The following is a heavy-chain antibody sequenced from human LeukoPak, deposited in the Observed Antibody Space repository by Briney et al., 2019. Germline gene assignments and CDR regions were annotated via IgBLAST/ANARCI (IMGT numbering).Heavy chain of an antibody. V-gene: IGHV1-2*02. CDR3: AREFQATVTPGY. D-gene: IGHD4-17*01. J-gene: IGHJ4*02. Sequence: GASVKVSCKANGGTFNNYAFSWVRQAPGQGLEWMGWINPNSGGTNYAQKFQGRVTMTRDTSISTAYMELSRLRSDDTAVYYCAREFQATVTPGYWGQGTLVTVSS. CDR1: GGTFNNYA. CDR2: INPNSGGT.